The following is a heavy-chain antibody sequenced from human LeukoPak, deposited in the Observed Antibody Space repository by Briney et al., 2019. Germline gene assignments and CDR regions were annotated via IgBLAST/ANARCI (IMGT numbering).Heavy chain of an antibody. D-gene: IGHD3-22*01. CDR1: GFTVSSNY. Sequence: GGSLRLSCAASGFTVSSNYMSWVRQAPGKGLEWVSVIYSGGSTYYADSVKGRFTISRDNSKNTLYLQMNSLRAEDTAVYYCASITMIGYYFDYWGQGTLVTVSS. V-gene: IGHV3-66*01. CDR3: ASITMIGYYFDY. CDR2: IYSGGST. J-gene: IGHJ4*02.